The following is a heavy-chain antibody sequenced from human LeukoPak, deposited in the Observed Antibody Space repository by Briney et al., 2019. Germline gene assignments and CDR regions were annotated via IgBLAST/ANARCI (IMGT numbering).Heavy chain of an antibody. CDR2: IKQAGSEQ. D-gene: IGHD2-15*01. Sequence: GGSLRLSCAASGFTFSSYWMTWVRRAPGKGLEWVANIKQAGSEQYYVDSVRGRFTISRDNAKNSLFLQMNSLRVEDTAVYYCAGGQGWLLDYWGQGALVTVSS. CDR1: GFTFSSYW. CDR3: AGGQGWLLDY. V-gene: IGHV3-7*05. J-gene: IGHJ4*02.